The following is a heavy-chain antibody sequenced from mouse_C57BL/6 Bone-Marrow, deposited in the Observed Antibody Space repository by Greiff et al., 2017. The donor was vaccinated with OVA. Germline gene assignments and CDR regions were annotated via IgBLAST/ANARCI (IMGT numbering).Heavy chain of an antibody. V-gene: IGHV1-4*01. CDR3: APYGSSYAMDY. Sequence: VQLQESGAELARPGASVKMSCKASGYTFTSYTMHWVKQRPGQGLEWIGYINPSSGYTKYNQKFKDKATLTADKSSSTAYMQLSSLTSEDSAGYYCAPYGSSYAMDYWGQGTSVTVSS. D-gene: IGHD1-1*01. CDR1: GYTFTSYT. CDR2: INPSSGYT. J-gene: IGHJ4*01.